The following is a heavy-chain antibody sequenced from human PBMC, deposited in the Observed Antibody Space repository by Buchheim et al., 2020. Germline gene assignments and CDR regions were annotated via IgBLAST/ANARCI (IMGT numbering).Heavy chain of an antibody. J-gene: IGHJ4*02. D-gene: IGHD2-15*01. CDR1: GGSISSYY. CDR2: IYYSGST. V-gene: IGHV4-59*01. Sequence: QVQLQESGPGLVKPSETLSLTWTVSGGSISSYYWSWIRQPPGKGLEWIGYIYYSGSTNYNPHLKSRVTISVDTSKNQFDLKLSSVTAADTAVYYCARDLCSGGSCYSDYWGQGTL. CDR3: ARDLCSGGSCYSDY.